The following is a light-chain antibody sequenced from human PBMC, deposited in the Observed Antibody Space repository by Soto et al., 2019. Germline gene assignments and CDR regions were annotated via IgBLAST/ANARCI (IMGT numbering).Light chain of an antibody. CDR2: GAS. J-gene: IGKJ1*01. Sequence: EIVLTQSPGTLSLSPGERATLSCRASQSVSSNYLAWYQLKPGQAPRLLIYGASSRATGIPDRFSGSGSGTDFTLTISSLDPEDFAVYYCQQYGSSGTFGQGTKVDIK. CDR1: QSVSSNY. CDR3: QQYGSSGT. V-gene: IGKV3-20*01.